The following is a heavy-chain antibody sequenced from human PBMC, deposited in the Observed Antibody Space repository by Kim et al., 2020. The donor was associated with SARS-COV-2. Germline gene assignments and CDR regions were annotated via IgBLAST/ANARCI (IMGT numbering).Heavy chain of an antibody. V-gene: IGHV3-43*01. Sequence: YADAVKGQVTISRDNSKNSLYLQMNSLRTEDTALYYCAKGDGLRWGRIAYWGQGTLVTVSS. J-gene: IGHJ4*02. CDR3: AKGDGLRWGRIAY. D-gene: IGHD4-17*01.